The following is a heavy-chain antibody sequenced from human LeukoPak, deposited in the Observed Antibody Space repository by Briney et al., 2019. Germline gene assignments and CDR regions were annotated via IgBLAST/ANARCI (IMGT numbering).Heavy chain of an antibody. V-gene: IGHV1-2*04. CDR2: INPNSGGT. J-gene: IGHJ6*02. CDR3: ARESGYCTNGVCHDYYYYGMDV. Sequence: ASVTVSCTASGYTFTGYYMHWVRQAPGQGLEWMGWINPNSGGTNYAQKFQGWVTVTRGTSISTAYMELSGLRSDDTAVYYCARESGYCTNGVCHDYYYYGMDVWGQGTTVTVSS. D-gene: IGHD2-8*01. CDR1: GYTFTGYY.